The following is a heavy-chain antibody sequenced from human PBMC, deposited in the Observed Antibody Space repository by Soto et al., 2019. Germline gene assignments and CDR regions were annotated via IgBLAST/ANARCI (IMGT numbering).Heavy chain of an antibody. CDR2: ISGSGGST. Sequence: EVQLLESGGGLVQPGGSLRLSCAASGFTFSSYAMSWVRQAPGKGLEWVSAISGSGGSTYYADSVKGRFTISRDNSKNTLYLQMNSLRAEDTAVYYCAKRRGYIVRGVDGMDVWGQGTTVTVSS. J-gene: IGHJ6*02. V-gene: IGHV3-23*01. D-gene: IGHD3-10*01. CDR1: GFTFSSYA. CDR3: AKRRGYIVRGVDGMDV.